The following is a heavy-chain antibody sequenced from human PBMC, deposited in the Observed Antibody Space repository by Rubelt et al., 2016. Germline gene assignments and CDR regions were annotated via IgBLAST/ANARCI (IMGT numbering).Heavy chain of an antibody. CDR2: IIPIIGIA. D-gene: IGHD1-20*01. J-gene: IGHJ4*02. V-gene: IGHV1-69*04. CDR3: ARALTGTFDY. Sequence: QVQLVQSGAEVKKPGSSVKVSCKASGGTFSSYAISWVRQAPGQGLEWMGRIIPIIGIANSQRTFQGRVTITADKSTSTAYMELRSLRSDDTAVYYCARALTGTFDYWGQGTLVTVSS. CDR1: GGTFSSYA.